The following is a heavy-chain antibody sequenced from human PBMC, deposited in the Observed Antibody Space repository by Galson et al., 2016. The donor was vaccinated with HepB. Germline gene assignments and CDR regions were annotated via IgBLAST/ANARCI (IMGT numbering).Heavy chain of an antibody. CDR2: ISGSGDNI. CDR1: GFTFDNYA. CDR3: AKGPGPGSYFVYFDF. V-gene: IGHV3-23*01. D-gene: IGHD3-10*01. Sequence: SLRLSCAASGFTFDNYAMCWVRQAPGKGLEWVSCISGSGDNIYYADSVKGRFTISRDNSKNTLYLQLNTLRVGDTAFYYCAKGPGPGSYFVYFDFWGPGTLVTVSS. J-gene: IGHJ4*02.